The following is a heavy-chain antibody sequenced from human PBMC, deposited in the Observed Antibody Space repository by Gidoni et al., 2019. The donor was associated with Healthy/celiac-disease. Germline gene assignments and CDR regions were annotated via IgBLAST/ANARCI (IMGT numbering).Heavy chain of an antibody. CDR3: VKVNYVGVGYYYYYMDV. D-gene: IGHD1-7*01. CDR2: ISSNGGST. CDR1: GLTLRRFA. Sequence: AQLVESGGGLVQPGGSLRRSCSASGLTLRRFAMHWVRQAPGKGLEYVSAISSNGGSTYYADSVKGRFTISRDNSKNTLYLQMSSLRAEDTAVYYCVKVNYVGVGYYYYYMDVWGKGTTVTVSS. J-gene: IGHJ6*03. V-gene: IGHV3-64D*06.